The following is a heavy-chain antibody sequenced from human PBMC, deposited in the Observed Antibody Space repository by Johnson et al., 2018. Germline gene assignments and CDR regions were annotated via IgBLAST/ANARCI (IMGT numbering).Heavy chain of an antibody. V-gene: IGHV3-33*06. CDR1: GFTFRTYG. D-gene: IGHD6-13*01. Sequence: QVQLVQSGGGVVQPGKSLRLSCATSGFTFRTYGMHWVRQAPGTGLEWVAVVWPDGSKIYYSNSVKGRFTISRDNSKNRVFLQMDSRRSEDTAVYYCAKGKTPYSVPVDRSPGYCQNWGQGTLVTVSS. CDR2: VWPDGSKI. J-gene: IGHJ1*01. CDR3: AKGKTPYSVPVDRSPGYCQN.